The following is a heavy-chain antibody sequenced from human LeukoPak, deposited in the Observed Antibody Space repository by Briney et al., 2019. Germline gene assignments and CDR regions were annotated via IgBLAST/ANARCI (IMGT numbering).Heavy chain of an antibody. CDR2: IRYDGSNK. V-gene: IGHV3-30*02. CDR3: ARLPRTAYYYYYMDV. Sequence: GGSLRLSCAASGFTFSSYGMHWVRQAPGKGLEWVAFIRYDGSNKYYADSVKGRFTISRDNSKNTLYLQMNSLRAEDTAVYYCARLPRTAYYYYYMDVWGKGTTVTVSS. CDR1: GFTFSSYG. J-gene: IGHJ6*03. D-gene: IGHD4-11*01.